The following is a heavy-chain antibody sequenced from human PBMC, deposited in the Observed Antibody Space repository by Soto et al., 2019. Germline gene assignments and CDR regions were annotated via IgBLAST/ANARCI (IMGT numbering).Heavy chain of an antibody. Sequence: PGGSLRLSCAASGFTFSSYAMSWVRQAPGKGLEWVSAISGSGGSTYYADSVKGRFTISRDNSKNTLYLQMNSLRAEDTAVYYCAKDVTGPTLYYYGMDVWGQGTTVTVSS. CDR2: ISGSGGST. D-gene: IGHD1-7*01. J-gene: IGHJ6*02. CDR1: GFTFSSYA. CDR3: AKDVTGPTLYYYGMDV. V-gene: IGHV3-23*01.